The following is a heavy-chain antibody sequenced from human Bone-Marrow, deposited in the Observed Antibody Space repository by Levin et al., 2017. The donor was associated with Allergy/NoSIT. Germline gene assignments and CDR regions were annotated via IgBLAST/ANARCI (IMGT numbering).Heavy chain of an antibody. Sequence: GSLRLSCTVSGDSIRSYYWSWIRQPPGKGLDWIGYIYYTGITAYNPSFKSRVSISVDTSKKQFSLNLNSVTAADTAVYYCASSGDYYSEYFQHWGRGTLVTVSS. CDR2: IYYTGIT. D-gene: IGHD2-21*02. J-gene: IGHJ1*01. CDR1: GDSIRSYY. CDR3: ASSGDYYSEYFQH. V-gene: IGHV4-59*01.